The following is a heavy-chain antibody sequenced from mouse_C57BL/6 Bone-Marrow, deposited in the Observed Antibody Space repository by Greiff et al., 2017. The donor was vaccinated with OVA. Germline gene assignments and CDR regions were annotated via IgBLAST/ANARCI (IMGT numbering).Heavy chain of an antibody. CDR3: ARADGYLYFDV. V-gene: IGHV3-6*01. Sequence: EVQLQQSGPGLVKPSQSLSLTCSVTGYSITSGYYWNWIRQFPGNKLEWMGYISYDGSNNYNPSLKNRISITRDTSKNQFFLKLNSVTTEDTATYYCARADGYLYFDVWGTGTTVTVSS. J-gene: IGHJ1*03. CDR1: GYSITSGYY. D-gene: IGHD2-3*01. CDR2: ISYDGSN.